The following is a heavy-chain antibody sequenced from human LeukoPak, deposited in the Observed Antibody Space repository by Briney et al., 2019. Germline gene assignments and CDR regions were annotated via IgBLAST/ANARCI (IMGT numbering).Heavy chain of an antibody. J-gene: IGHJ4*02. Sequence: PSETLCLTCTVSGYSISSGYYWGWLQQPPGRGQEWIGSIYHSGSSLNNPSPNSRGTITIETSKNHFTLKLMSTAAADAAMYYCARVHGSGVWDGYFDSWGQGTLVTVSS. V-gene: IGHV4-38-2*02. CDR2: IYHSGSS. CDR3: ARVHGSGVWDGYFDS. CDR1: GYSISSGYY. D-gene: IGHD3-10*01.